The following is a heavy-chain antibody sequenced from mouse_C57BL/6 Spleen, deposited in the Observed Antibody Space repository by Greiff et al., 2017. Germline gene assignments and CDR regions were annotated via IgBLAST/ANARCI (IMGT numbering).Heavy chain of an antibody. CDR2: ISSGSSTI. J-gene: IGHJ3*01. D-gene: IGHD3-3*01. V-gene: IGHV5-17*01. Sequence: WVRRAPGKGLEWVAYISSGSSTIYYADTVKGRFTISRDNAKNTLFLQMTSLRSEDTAMYYCARGGRPFAYWGQGTLVTVSA. CDR3: ARGGRPFAY.